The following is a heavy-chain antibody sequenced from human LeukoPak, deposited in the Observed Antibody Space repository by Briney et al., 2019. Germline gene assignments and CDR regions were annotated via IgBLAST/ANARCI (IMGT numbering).Heavy chain of an antibody. J-gene: IGHJ4*02. CDR1: GFTFSSYG. CDR3: AKDREYSGYEYFDY. D-gene: IGHD5-12*01. Sequence: PGGSLRLSCAASGFTFSSYGMHWVRQAPGKGLEWVAFIRYDGSNKYYADSVKGRFTISRDNSKNTLYLQMSSLRAEDTAVYYCAKDREYSGYEYFDYWGQGTLVTVSS. CDR2: IRYDGSNK. V-gene: IGHV3-30*02.